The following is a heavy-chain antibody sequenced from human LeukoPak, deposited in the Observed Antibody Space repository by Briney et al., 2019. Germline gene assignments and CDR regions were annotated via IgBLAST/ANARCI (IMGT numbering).Heavy chain of an antibody. CDR3: AKGLRGYSSFVAVEF. Sequence: GGSLRLSCAASGFTFSSYEMSWVRQAPGKGLEWVSAISGSGGSTYYADSVKGRFTISRDNSKNTLYLQMNSLRAEDTAVYYCAKGLRGYSSFVAVEFWGQGTLVTVSS. V-gene: IGHV3-23*01. D-gene: IGHD6-13*01. CDR2: ISGSGGST. J-gene: IGHJ4*02. CDR1: GFTFSSYE.